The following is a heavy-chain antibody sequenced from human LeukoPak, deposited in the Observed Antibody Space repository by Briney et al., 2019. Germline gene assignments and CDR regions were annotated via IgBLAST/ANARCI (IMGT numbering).Heavy chain of an antibody. J-gene: IGHJ4*02. Sequence: PSETLSLTCTVSGGSISSGGYYWSWIRQHPGKGLEWIGYIYYSGSTYYNPSLKSRVTISVDTSKNQFSLKLSSVTAADTAVYYCAREGVYCSSTSCYASFDYWGQGTLVTVSS. CDR2: IYYSGST. CDR3: AREGVYCSSTSCYASFDY. V-gene: IGHV4-31*03. D-gene: IGHD2-2*01. CDR1: GGSISSGGYY.